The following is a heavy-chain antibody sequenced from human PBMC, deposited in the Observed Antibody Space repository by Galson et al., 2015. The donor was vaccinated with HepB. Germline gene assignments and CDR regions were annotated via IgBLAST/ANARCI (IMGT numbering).Heavy chain of an antibody. V-gene: IGHV1-18*01. J-gene: IGHJ6*02. D-gene: IGHD3-10*01. CDR1: GYTFTNYG. CDR3: ARVGPGTYYYYGMDV. CDR2: ISGYNGNT. Sequence: SVKVSCKASGYTFTNYGVSWVRQAPGQGLEWMGWISGYNGNTHYAQKPQGRVTMTTDTSTSTAYMELRSLKSDDTAVYYCARVGPGTYYYYGMDVWGQGTTVTVSS.